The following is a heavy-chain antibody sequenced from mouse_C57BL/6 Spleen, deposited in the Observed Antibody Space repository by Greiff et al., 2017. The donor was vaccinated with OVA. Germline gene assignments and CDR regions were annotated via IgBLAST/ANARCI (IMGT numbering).Heavy chain of an antibody. Sequence: EVQGVESGGGLVQPQGSLKLSCAASGFTFNTYAMHWVRQAPGKGLEWVARIRSKSSNYATYYADSVKDRFTISRDDSQSMLYLQMNNLKTEDTAMYYCVRGGQLRPYFDYWGQGTTLTVSS. CDR1: GFTFNTYA. CDR3: VRGGQLRPYFDY. D-gene: IGHD3-2*02. J-gene: IGHJ2*01. CDR2: IRSKSSNYAT. V-gene: IGHV10-3*01.